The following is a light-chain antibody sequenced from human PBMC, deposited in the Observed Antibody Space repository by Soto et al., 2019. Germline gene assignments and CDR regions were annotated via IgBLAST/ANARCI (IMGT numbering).Light chain of an antibody. CDR3: NSYSGGPTLYP. V-gene: IGLV2-14*01. CDR2: DVS. CDR1: STDIGGYNY. J-gene: IGLJ1*01. Sequence: QSVLTQPASVSGSPGQSITISCTGTSTDIGGYNYVSWYQQHPGKAPKLLISDVSNRPSGISFRFSGSKSGNTASLTISGLQAEDEADYYCNSYSGGPTLYPFGIGTKVPVL.